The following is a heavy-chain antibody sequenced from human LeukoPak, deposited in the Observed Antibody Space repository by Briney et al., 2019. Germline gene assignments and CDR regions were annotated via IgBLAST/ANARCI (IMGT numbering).Heavy chain of an antibody. CDR3: ARGGSIAARPIDY. CDR2: ISSNGGST. V-gene: IGHV3-64*01. J-gene: IGHJ4*02. CDR1: GFTFSIYA. Sequence: GGSLRLSCSASGFTFSIYAMHWVRQAPGKGLEYVSAISSNGGSTYYANSVKGRFTISRDNSKNTLFLQMGSLRAEDMAVYYCARGGSIAARPIDYWGQGALVTVSS. D-gene: IGHD6-6*01.